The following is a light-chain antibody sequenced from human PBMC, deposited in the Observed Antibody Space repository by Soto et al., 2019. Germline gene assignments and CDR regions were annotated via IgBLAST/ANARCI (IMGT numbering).Light chain of an antibody. CDR2: GAS. CDR3: QHYKNYPWT. Sequence: AIRMTQSPSSLSASAGDRVAIACRASQDVGRYLAWYQQKPGQAPKLLIYGASTVQSGVPSRFSRGGSGTDFTLTISCLQSEDFATYYCQHYKNYPWTFGQGTKVEIK. J-gene: IGKJ1*01. V-gene: IGKV1-8*01. CDR1: QDVGRY.